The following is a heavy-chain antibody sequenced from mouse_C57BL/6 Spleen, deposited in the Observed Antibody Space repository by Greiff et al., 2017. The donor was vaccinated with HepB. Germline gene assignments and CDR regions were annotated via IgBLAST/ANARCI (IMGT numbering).Heavy chain of an antibody. J-gene: IGHJ2*01. CDR2: INPSTGGT. D-gene: IGHD1-1*01. Sequence: VQLKESGPELVKPGASVKISCKASGYSFTGYYMNWVKQSPEKSLEWIGEINPSTGGTTYNQKFKAKATLTVDKSSSTAYMQLKSLTSEDSAVYYCARKIVVGDFDYWGQGTTLTVSS. CDR3: ARKIVVGDFDY. CDR1: GYSFTGYY. V-gene: IGHV1-42*01.